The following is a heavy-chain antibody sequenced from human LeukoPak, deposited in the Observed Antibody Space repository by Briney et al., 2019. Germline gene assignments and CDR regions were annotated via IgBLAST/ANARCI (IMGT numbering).Heavy chain of an antibody. V-gene: IGHV3-30*18. D-gene: IGHD3-10*01. Sequence: GGSLRLSCAASGFTFSSYGMHWVRQAPGKGLEWVAVISYDGSNKYYADSVKGRFTISRDNSKNTLYLQMNSLRAEDTAVCYCAKDLSPLVWFVSGSDAFDIWGQGTMVTVSS. CDR2: ISYDGSNK. CDR1: GFTFSSYG. J-gene: IGHJ3*02. CDR3: AKDLSPLVWFVSGSDAFDI.